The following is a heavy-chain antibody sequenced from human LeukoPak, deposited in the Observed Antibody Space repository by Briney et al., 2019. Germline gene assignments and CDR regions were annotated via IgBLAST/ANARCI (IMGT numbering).Heavy chain of an antibody. CDR2: ISGDNSNT. D-gene: IGHD3-22*01. CDR1: GYTFFDIYG. V-gene: IGHV1-18*01. J-gene: IGHJ4*02. Sequence: APVKVSCKAFGYTFFDIYGFSWVRQAPGQGLEWMGWISGDNSNTNSAQRFQGRLTMTTDTSTNTAYMELRSLSSDDTAVYYCARDLSRGSGYFGTYWGQGTLVTVSS. CDR3: ARDLSRGSGYFGTY.